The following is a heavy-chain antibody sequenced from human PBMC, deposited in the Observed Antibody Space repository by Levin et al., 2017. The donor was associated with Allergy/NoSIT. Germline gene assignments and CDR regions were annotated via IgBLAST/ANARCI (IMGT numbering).Heavy chain of an antibody. V-gene: IGHV4-34*01. J-gene: IGHJ4*02. CDR2: INHSGST. Sequence: SQTLSLTCAVYGGSFSGYYWSWIRQPPGKGLEWIGEINHSGSTNYNPSLKSRVTISVDTSKNQFSLKLSSVTAADTAVYYCATTSPQNSSGWYVYWGQGTLVTVSS. D-gene: IGHD6-19*01. CDR1: GGSFSGYY. CDR3: ATTSPQNSSGWYVY.